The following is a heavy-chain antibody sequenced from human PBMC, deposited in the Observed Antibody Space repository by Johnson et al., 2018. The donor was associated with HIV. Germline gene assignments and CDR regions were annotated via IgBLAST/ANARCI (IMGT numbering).Heavy chain of an antibody. CDR1: GFTIDDYA. J-gene: IGHJ3*01. D-gene: IGHD6-13*01. Sequence: VQLVESGGGVVRPGGSLRLSCAASGFTIDDYAMSWVRQSPGKGLEWVSGINWNGGSTGYADSVKGRFTISRDNAKNSLYLQMNSLGAEDTAVYYCARDQGQQLVPDAFDVWGQGTTITVSS. V-gene: IGHV3-20*04. CDR3: ARDQGQQLVPDAFDV. CDR2: INWNGGST.